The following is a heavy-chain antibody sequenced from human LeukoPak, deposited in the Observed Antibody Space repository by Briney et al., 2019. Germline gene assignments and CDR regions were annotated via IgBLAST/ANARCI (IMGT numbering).Heavy chain of an antibody. CDR3: ARADYGGNLLFDY. CDR2: IKQDGSEI. J-gene: IGHJ4*02. D-gene: IGHD4-23*01. V-gene: IGHV3-7*04. Sequence: GGSLRLSCAASGFTLSSYWMSWVRQAPGKGLEWVANIKQDGSEINYVDSVKGRFTISRDNAKNSMLLQMNSLRAEDTAVYYCARADYGGNLLFDYWGQGALVTVSS. CDR1: GFTLSSYW.